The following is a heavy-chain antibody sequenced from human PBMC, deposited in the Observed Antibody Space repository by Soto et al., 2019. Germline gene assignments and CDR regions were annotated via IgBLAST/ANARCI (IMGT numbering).Heavy chain of an antibody. Sequence: GGSLRLSCAASGFTFSRYAMHWVRQAPGKGLEYVSAISSNGGSTYYANSVKGRFTISRDNSKNTLYLQMGSLRAEDMAVYYCASSYDILTGYPMPDYWGQGTLVTVS. D-gene: IGHD3-9*01. CDR1: GFTFSRYA. J-gene: IGHJ4*02. CDR2: ISSNGGST. V-gene: IGHV3-64*01. CDR3: ASSYDILTGYPMPDY.